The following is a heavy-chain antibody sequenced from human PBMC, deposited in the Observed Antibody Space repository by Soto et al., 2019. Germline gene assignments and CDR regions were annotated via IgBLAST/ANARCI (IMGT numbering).Heavy chain of an antibody. V-gene: IGHV3-15*01. CDR1: GFTLSNAW. Sequence: PGGSLRLSCAASGFTLSNAWMSWVRQAPGKGLEWVGRIKSKTDGGTTDYAAPVKGRFTISRDDSKNTLYLQMNSLKTEDTAVYYCTTELLLWFGEPYAGTGFDPWGQGTLVTVSS. D-gene: IGHD3-10*01. CDR2: IKSKTDGGTT. CDR3: TTELLLWFGEPYAGTGFDP. J-gene: IGHJ5*02.